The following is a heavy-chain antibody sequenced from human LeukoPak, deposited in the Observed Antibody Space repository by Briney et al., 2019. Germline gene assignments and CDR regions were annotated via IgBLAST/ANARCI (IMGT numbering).Heavy chain of an antibody. J-gene: IGHJ3*02. D-gene: IGHD6-6*01. V-gene: IGHV3-23*01. CDR3: AKGDVIAARGAFDI. CDR1: GITFSSYA. CDR2: ISGSGGST. Sequence: GGSLRLSCAASGITFSSYAMRWVRQAQGKGVEWVSAISGSGGSTYYADSVKGRFTISRDNSKTTLYLQMNSLRAEDTAVYYCAKGDVIAARGAFDIWGQGTMVTVSS.